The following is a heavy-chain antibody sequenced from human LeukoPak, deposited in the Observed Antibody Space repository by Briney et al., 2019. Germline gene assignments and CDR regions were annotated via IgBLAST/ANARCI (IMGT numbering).Heavy chain of an antibody. J-gene: IGHJ4*02. Sequence: PGGSLRLSCAASGFTFSSYAMSWVRQAPGKGLEWVSAISGSGGSTYYADSVKGRFTISRDNSKNTLYLQMNSLRAEDTAVYYCAKGGYYDSSGYYYEYYFDYWGQGTLVTVSS. CDR3: AKGGYYDSSGYYYEYYFDY. D-gene: IGHD3-22*01. CDR1: GFTFSSYA. V-gene: IGHV3-23*01. CDR2: ISGSGGST.